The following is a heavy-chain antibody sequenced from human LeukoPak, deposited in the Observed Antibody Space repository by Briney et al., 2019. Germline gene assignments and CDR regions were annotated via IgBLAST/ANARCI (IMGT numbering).Heavy chain of an antibody. J-gene: IGHJ6*03. D-gene: IGHD3-10*01. CDR1: GGSISSTTYY. CDR3: ARETVTEYYYGSGSYYNVYYYYYMDV. Sequence: SETLSLTCTVSGGSISSTTYYWGWIRQPPGKGLEWIASMHYSGSTYYNPSLNNRVTRSIDTSKNQFSMKLSSVTAADTAVYYCARETVTEYYYGSGSYYNVYYYYYMDVWGKGTTVTISS. CDR2: MHYSGST. V-gene: IGHV4-39*07.